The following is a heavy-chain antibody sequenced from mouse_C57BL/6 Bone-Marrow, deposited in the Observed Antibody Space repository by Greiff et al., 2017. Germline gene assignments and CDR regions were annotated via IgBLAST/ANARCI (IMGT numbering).Heavy chain of an antibody. CDR1: GFTFSSYA. CDR3: TRAPVLLRKYYDV. J-gene: IGHJ1*03. Sequence: EVKLVESGEGLVKPGGSLKLSCAASGFTFSSYAMSWVRPTPEKRLEWVAYISSGGDYIYYADTVKGRFTISRDNARNTLYLQMSSLKSEDTAMYYCTRAPVLLRKYYDVWGTGTTVTVSS. D-gene: IGHD1-1*01. V-gene: IGHV5-9-1*02. CDR2: ISSGGDYI.